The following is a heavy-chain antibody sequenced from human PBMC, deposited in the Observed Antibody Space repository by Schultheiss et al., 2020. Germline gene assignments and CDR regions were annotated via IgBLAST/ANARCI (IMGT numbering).Heavy chain of an antibody. CDR3: AKNYGDYVSAFDI. Sequence: GGSLRLSCAASGFTFSSYGMHWVRQAPGKGLEWVAVISYDGSNKYYADSVKGRFTISRDNSKNTLYLQMNSLRAEDTAVYYCAKNYGDYVSAFDIWGQGTMVTVSS. D-gene: IGHD4-17*01. V-gene: IGHV3-30*18. CDR2: ISYDGSNK. J-gene: IGHJ3*02. CDR1: GFTFSSYG.